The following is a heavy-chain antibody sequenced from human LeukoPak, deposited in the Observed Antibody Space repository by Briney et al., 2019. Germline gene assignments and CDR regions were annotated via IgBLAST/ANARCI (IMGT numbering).Heavy chain of an antibody. J-gene: IGHJ4*02. D-gene: IGHD3-16*02. V-gene: IGHV3-48*03. CDR3: ARVQRRLGELSSPTDY. Sequence: GGSLRLSCAASGFTFSSYEMNWVRQAPGKGLEWVSYISSSGSTIYYADSVKGRFTISRDNARNSLYLQMNSLRAEDTAVYYCARVQRRLGELSSPTDYWGQGTLVTVSS. CDR1: GFTFSSYE. CDR2: ISSSGSTI.